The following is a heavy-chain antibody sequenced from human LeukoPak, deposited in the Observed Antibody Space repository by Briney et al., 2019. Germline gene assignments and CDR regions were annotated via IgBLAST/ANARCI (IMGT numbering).Heavy chain of an antibody. CDR3: ARVGGRFAIGPEY. D-gene: IGHD2-21*01. J-gene: IGHJ4*02. CDR2: INPNSGGT. CDR1: GYTFTGYY. V-gene: IGHV1-2*02. Sequence: ASVKVSCXASGYTFTGYYMHWVRQAPGQGLEWMGWINPNSGGTNYAQKFQGRVTMTRDTSISTAYMELSRLRSDDTAVYYCARVGGRFAIGPEYWGQGTLVTVSS.